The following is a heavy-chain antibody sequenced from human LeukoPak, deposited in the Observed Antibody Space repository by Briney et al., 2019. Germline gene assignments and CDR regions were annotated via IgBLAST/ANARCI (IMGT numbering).Heavy chain of an antibody. D-gene: IGHD2-15*01. CDR2: IYNGGST. CDR1: GASISNYY. Sequence: SETLSLSCIVSGASISNYYWSWIRQPAGKGPEWIGRIYNGGSTNYNSSLRSRITMSLDTSKNQFSLKLTSVTAADTAVYYCARFGGSGDTRGYFDNWGQGTLVTVSS. V-gene: IGHV4-4*07. CDR3: ARFGGSGDTRGYFDN. J-gene: IGHJ4*02.